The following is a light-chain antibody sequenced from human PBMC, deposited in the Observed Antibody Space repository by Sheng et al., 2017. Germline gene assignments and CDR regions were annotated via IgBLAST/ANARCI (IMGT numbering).Light chain of an antibody. CDR3: QQYSDYPYT. CDR2: KAS. J-gene: IGKJ2*01. Sequence: DIQMTQSPSTLPASVGDTVAITCRASQRISSWLAWYQQKPGKAPKLLXYKASSLESGVPSKFSGSGSETEFTLTISTLQPDDFATYYCQQYSDYPYTFGQGTKLEIK. CDR1: QRISSW. V-gene: IGKV1-5*03.